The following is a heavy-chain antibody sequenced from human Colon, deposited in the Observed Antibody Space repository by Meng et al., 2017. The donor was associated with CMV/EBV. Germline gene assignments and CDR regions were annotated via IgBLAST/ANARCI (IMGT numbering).Heavy chain of an antibody. CDR3: ASHTHYAGNPPGTHQC. D-gene: IGHD1-14*01. V-gene: IGHV3-53*01. CDR2: LYSDGATFVDYT. Sequence: GESLKFSCAVSGFNVNKNYMNWVRQAPGKGLEWVSVLYSDGATFVDYTDYADSVRGRFTISRDNSNNILYLQMDNLSADDTAVYYCASHTHYAGNPPGTHQCWGQGTLVTVSS. CDR1: GFNVNKNY. J-gene: IGHJ4*02.